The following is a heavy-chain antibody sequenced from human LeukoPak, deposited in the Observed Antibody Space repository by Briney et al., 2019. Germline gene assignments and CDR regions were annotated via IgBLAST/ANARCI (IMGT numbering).Heavy chain of an antibody. CDR3: ARYPLPYSDYYMDV. J-gene: IGHJ6*03. V-gene: IGHV3-21*01. D-gene: IGHD2-15*01. CDR2: ISTSGAYI. Sequence: GGSLRLSCAASGFTFSIYYMTWVRQAPGKGLEWVSSISTSGAYIYYADSVKGRFTISRDNAKNSLYLQMNSLRAEDSAVYYCARYPLPYSDYYMDVWGTGTTVTVSS. CDR1: GFTFSIYY.